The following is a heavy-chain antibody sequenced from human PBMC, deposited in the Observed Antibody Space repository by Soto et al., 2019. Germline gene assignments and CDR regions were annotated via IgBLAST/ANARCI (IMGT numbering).Heavy chain of an antibody. CDR2: IYFSGST. Sequence: SETLSLTCTVSGGSISSGDYYWSWIRQPPGKGLEWIGYIYFSGSTYYNPSLKGRITMLVDTSKNQFSLKMSSLTAADTAVYYCVSYCSGSSCNWFDPWGQGTLVTVSS. CDR1: GGSISSGDYY. V-gene: IGHV4-30-4*01. J-gene: IGHJ5*02. CDR3: VSYCSGSSCNWFDP. D-gene: IGHD2-15*01.